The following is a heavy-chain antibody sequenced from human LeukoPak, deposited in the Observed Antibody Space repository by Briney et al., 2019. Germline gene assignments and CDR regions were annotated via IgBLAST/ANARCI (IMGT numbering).Heavy chain of an antibody. CDR2: IYDRGST. Sequence: SETLSLTCAVSGYSISSGYYWGWIRQPRGKGLVWIGSIYDRGSTYYNPSLKSRVTTSVDTSKNQFSLKLSSVTAADTAVYYCARHWAVAGTTLDYWGQGTLVTVSS. CDR1: GYSISSGYY. V-gene: IGHV4-38-2*01. D-gene: IGHD6-19*01. CDR3: ARHWAVAGTTLDY. J-gene: IGHJ4*02.